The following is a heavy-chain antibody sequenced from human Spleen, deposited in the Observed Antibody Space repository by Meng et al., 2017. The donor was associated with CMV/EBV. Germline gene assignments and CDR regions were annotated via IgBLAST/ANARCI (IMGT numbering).Heavy chain of an antibody. D-gene: IGHD3-3*01. J-gene: IGHJ4*03. V-gene: IGHV3-15*01. Sequence: TFTNAWMSWVRQAPGKGLEWVGRIKSKTDGGTTDYAAPVKGRFTISRDDSKNTLYLQMNSLKIEDTAVYYCNTGATVFGVVITGANFWGHGTLVTVSS. CDR1: TFTNAW. CDR2: IKSKTDGGTT. CDR3: NTGATVFGVVITGANF.